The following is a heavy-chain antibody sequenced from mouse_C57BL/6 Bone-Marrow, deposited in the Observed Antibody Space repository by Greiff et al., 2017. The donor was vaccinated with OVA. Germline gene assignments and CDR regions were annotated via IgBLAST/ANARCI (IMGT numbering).Heavy chain of an antibody. V-gene: IGHV1-14*01. CDR2: IYPYNDGT. Sequence: EVKLQQSGPELVKPGASVKMSCKASGYTFTSYVMHWVKQKPGQGLEWIGYIYPYNDGTKYNEKFKGKATLTSDKSSSTAYMELSSLTSEDSAVYYCASIYYYGSSLYWYFDVWGTGTTVTVSS. CDR1: GYTFTSYV. CDR3: ASIYYYGSSLYWYFDV. J-gene: IGHJ1*03. D-gene: IGHD1-1*01.